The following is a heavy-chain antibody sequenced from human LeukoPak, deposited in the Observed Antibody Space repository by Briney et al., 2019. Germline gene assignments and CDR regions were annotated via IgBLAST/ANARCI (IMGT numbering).Heavy chain of an antibody. J-gene: IGHJ3*02. Sequence: GGSLRLSCAASGFTFDDYAMHWVRQAPGKGLEWVSGISWNSGSIGYADSVKGRFTISRDNAKNSLYLQMNSLRAEDTALYYCAKDTSLGYCSSTSCSSGAFDIWGQGTMATVSS. CDR2: ISWNSGSI. CDR3: AKDTSLGYCSSTSCSSGAFDI. D-gene: IGHD2-2*01. CDR1: GFTFDDYA. V-gene: IGHV3-9*01.